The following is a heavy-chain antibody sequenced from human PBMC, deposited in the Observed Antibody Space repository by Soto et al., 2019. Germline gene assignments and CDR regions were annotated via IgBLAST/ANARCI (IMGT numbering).Heavy chain of an antibody. D-gene: IGHD3-3*01. J-gene: IGHJ5*02. CDR2: MYYSGSS. Sequence: SETLSLTCAVSGGSISSGGYSWSWIRQPPGKGLEWIGYMYYSGSSYYNPSLKSRVTISIDTSKNQFSLKLSSVTAADTAVYYCARGRFLEWLLSGWFDPWGQGTLVTVSS. CDR3: ARGRFLEWLLSGWFDP. CDR1: GGSISSGGYS. V-gene: IGHV4-30-2*05.